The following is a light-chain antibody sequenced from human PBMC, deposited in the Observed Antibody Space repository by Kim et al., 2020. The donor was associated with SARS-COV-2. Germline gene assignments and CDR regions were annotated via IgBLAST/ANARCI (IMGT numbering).Light chain of an antibody. CDR3: MQDTQWPYS. CDR2: RVS. V-gene: IGKV2-30*01. J-gene: IGKJ2*03. CDR1: QSLEYRYGNTY. Sequence: QPGSSSCKSSQSLEYRYGNTYLNWFQQRPGQSPRRLIYRVSNRDSGVPDRFSGSGSGTDFTLKISRVEAEDVGVYYCMQDTQWPYSFGQGTKLEI.